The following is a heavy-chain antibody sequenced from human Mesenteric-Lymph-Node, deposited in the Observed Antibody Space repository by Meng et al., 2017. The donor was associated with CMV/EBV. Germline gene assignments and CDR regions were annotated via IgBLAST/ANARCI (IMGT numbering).Heavy chain of an antibody. CDR1: GFTFSSYG. CDR2: IRDKDNNYAT. V-gene: IGHV3-73*01. J-gene: IGHJ4*02. D-gene: IGHD2-15*01. CDR3: TRRIDCSGASCYPYYFDY. Sequence: GGSLRLSCAASGFTFSSYGMHWVRQASGKGLEWVGHIRDKDNNYATAYAASVKGRFTISRDDSKKMAYLQMNILKTEDTAVYYCTRRIDCSGASCYPYYFDYWGQGTLVTVSS.